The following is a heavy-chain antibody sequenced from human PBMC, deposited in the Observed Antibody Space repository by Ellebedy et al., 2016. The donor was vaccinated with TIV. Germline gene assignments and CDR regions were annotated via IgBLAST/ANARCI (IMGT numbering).Heavy chain of an antibody. D-gene: IGHD2-8*01. Sequence: GESLKISXAASGLSSTNDWLHWLRQPPGKGLEWVANINQDGTVKNYVDSVKGRFTISRDNSKNSQYLQMNSLRVEDTAVYYCARDWQWAFDPWGQGTLVTVSS. CDR2: INQDGTVK. CDR1: GLSSTNDW. V-gene: IGHV3-7*01. CDR3: ARDWQWAFDP. J-gene: IGHJ5*02.